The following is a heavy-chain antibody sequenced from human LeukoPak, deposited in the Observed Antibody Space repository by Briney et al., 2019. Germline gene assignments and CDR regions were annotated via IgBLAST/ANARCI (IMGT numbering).Heavy chain of an antibody. V-gene: IGHV1-18*01. CDR1: DYTFTNYG. Sequence: ASVKVSCKASDYTFTNYGISWVRQAPGQGLEWMGWISAYNGNPNYAQKLQGRVTMTTDTSTSTAYMELRSLGSDDTAVFYCARYGGVAATGTPEPFDYWGQGTLVTVSS. D-gene: IGHD6-13*01. CDR3: ARYGGVAATGTPEPFDY. J-gene: IGHJ4*02. CDR2: ISAYNGNP.